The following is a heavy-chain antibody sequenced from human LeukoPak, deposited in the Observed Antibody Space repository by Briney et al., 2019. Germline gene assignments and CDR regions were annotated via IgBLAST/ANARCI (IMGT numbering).Heavy chain of an antibody. J-gene: IGHJ6*02. Sequence: SETLSLTCAVYGGSFSGYYWSWIRQPPGKGLEWIGEINHSGSTNYNPSLKSRVTISVDTSKNQFSLKLSSVTAADTAVYYCARGPRITMIVAATVYYYGMDVWGQGTTVTVSS. CDR1: GGSFSGYY. CDR3: ARGPRITMIVAATVYYYGMDV. V-gene: IGHV4-34*01. CDR2: INHSGST. D-gene: IGHD3-22*01.